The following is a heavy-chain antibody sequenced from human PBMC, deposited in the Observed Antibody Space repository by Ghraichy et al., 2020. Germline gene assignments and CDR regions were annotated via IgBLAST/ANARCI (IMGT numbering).Heavy chain of an antibody. CDR3: AHFNSFWSGYYNWFDP. V-gene: IGHV2-5*01. CDR2: IYWNDDK. Sequence: SGPTLVKPTQTLTLTCTFSGFSLSTSGVGVGWIRQPPGKALEWLALIYWNDDKRYSPSLKSRLTITKDTSKNQVVLTMTNMDPVDTATYYCAHFNSFWSGYYNWFDPWGQGTLVTVSS. D-gene: IGHD3-3*01. J-gene: IGHJ5*02. CDR1: GFSLSTSGVG.